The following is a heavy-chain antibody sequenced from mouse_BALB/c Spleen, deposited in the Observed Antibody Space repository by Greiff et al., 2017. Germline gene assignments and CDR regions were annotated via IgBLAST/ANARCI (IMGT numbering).Heavy chain of an antibody. CDR3: ARQNYYGSSRYYFDY. CDR2: ISNGGGST. V-gene: IGHV5-12-2*01. CDR1: GFTFSSYT. Sequence: EVQVVESGGGLVQPGGSLKLSCAASGFTFSSYTMSWVRQTPEKRLEWVAYISNGGGSTYYPDTVKGRFTISRDNAKNTLYLQMSSLKSEDTAMYYCARQNYYGSSRYYFDYWGQGTTLTVSS. D-gene: IGHD1-1*01. J-gene: IGHJ2*01.